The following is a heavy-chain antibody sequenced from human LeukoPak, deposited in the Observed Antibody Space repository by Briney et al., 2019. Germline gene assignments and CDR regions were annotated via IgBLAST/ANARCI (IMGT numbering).Heavy chain of an antibody. CDR3: ARHDFWRTLEN. V-gene: IGHV4-59*08. J-gene: IGHJ4*02. CDR1: GGSISGYY. Sequence: SETLSLTCTVSGGSISGYYWSWIRQPPGKGLEWVGYIYHGGSTSYNPSLKSRVTISADTSKNQISLRLSSVTAAGTAVYYCARHDFWRTLENWGQGTLVTVSS. CDR2: IYHGGST. D-gene: IGHD3-3*01.